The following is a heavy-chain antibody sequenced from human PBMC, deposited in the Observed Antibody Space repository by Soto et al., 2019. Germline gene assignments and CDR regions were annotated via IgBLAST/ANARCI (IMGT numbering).Heavy chain of an antibody. Sequence: GASVKFSCKASGGTFSSYAISWVRQAPGQGLEWMGGIIPIFGTANYAQKFQGRVTITADESTSTAYMELSSLRSEDTAVYYCARARMSDSSGYPGCFDYWGQGTLVTVSS. CDR1: GGTFSSYA. V-gene: IGHV1-69*13. CDR2: IIPIFGTA. D-gene: IGHD3-22*01. J-gene: IGHJ4*02. CDR3: ARARMSDSSGYPGCFDY.